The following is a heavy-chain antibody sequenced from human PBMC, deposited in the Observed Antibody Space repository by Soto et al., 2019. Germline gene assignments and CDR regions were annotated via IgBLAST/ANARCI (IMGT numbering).Heavy chain of an antibody. CDR3: ATADSMLMPFLVHGMDV. CDR1: GFTFSSYW. V-gene: IGHV3-7*05. D-gene: IGHD3-22*01. Sequence: PGGSLRLSCAASGFTFSSYWMSWVRQAPGKELEWVANIKQDGSEKYYVDSVKGRFTISRDNAKNSLYLQMNSLRAEDTAVYYCATADSMLMPFLVHGMDVWGQGTTVTVSS. CDR2: IKQDGSEK. J-gene: IGHJ6*02.